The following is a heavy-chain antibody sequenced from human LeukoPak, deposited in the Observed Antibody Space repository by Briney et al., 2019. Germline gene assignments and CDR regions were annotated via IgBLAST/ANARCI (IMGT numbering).Heavy chain of an antibody. D-gene: IGHD3-22*01. CDR2: IIPIFGTA. V-gene: IGHV1-69*01. J-gene: IGHJ3*02. Sequence: SVKVSCKASGGTFSSYAISWVRQAPGQGLEWMGGIIPIFGTANYAQKIQGRVTITADESTSTAYMELSSLRSEDTAVYYCARPNYYDSSGYYSVGTWVAFDIWGQGTMVTVSS. CDR1: GGTFSSYA. CDR3: ARPNYYDSSGYYSVGTWVAFDI.